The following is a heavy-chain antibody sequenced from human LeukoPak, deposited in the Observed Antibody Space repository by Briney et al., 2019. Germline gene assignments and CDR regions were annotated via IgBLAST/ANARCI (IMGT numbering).Heavy chain of an antibody. J-gene: IGHJ4*02. CDR1: GGSFSGYY. D-gene: IGHD5-24*01. CDR3: ARIWDGYLIDY. CDR2: INHSGST. Sequence: PSETLSLTCAVYGGSFSGYYWSWIRQPPGKGLEWIGEINHSGSTNYNPSLKSRVTISVDTSKNQFSLKLSSVTAADTAVYCCARIWDGYLIDYWGQGTLVTVSS. V-gene: IGHV4-34*01.